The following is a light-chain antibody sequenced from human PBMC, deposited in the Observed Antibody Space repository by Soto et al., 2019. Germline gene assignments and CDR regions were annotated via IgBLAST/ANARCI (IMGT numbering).Light chain of an antibody. J-gene: IGKJ1*01. CDR2: QAS. Sequence: DIQMTQSPSTLSASVGDRVTITCRASQYSTNWLAWHQQKPGKAPKVLIYQASKLESGVPSRFSGSGSGTEFTLTISSLQPDDFATYYCQQYNSYPWTFGQGTQVEVK. CDR3: QQYNSYPWT. CDR1: QYSTNW. V-gene: IGKV1-5*01.